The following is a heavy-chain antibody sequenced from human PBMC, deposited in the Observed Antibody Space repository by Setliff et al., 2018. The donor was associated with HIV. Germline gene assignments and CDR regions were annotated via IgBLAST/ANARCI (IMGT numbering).Heavy chain of an antibody. CDR1: GYTFTAYG. CDR2: ISAYNGNT. J-gene: IGHJ5*02. Sequence: ASVKVSCKSSGYTFTAYGLSWVRQAPGQGLEWMGWISAYNGNTNYAQQLQGRVTLTTDTSTSTAYMELRSLRSDDTAVYYCARFAVAGTKWSDPWGQGTLVTVSS. CDR3: ARFAVAGTKWSDP. D-gene: IGHD6-19*01. V-gene: IGHV1-18*01.